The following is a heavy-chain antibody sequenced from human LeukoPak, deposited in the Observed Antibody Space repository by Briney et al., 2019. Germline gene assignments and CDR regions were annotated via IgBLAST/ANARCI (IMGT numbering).Heavy chain of an antibody. CDR2: ISGNGNNT. J-gene: IGHJ6*03. D-gene: IGHD6-13*01. Sequence: GGSLRLSCAASGFTFSGYGRNWVRQAPGKGREWVSLISGNGNNTYYADSVKGRFTISRDNSKNTLSLQMNSLRAEDTAVYYCARDGRYSSSWYSGYWYYMVVWGKGTTVTVSS. V-gene: IGHV3-23*01. CDR1: GFTFSGYG. CDR3: ARDGRYSSSWYSGYWYYMVV.